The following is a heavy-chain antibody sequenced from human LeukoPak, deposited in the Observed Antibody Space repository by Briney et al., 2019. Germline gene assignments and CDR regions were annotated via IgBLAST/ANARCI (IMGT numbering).Heavy chain of an antibody. CDR2: INTNTGNP. Sequence: ASVKVSCKASGYTFTSYAMNCVRQAPGQGLEWMGWINTNTGNPTYAQGFTGRFVFSLDTSVSTAYLQISSLKAEDTAVYYCARDWVSYCGGDCYLDYWGQGTLVTVSS. D-gene: IGHD2-21*02. CDR3: ARDWVSYCGGDCYLDY. CDR1: GYTFTSYA. J-gene: IGHJ4*02. V-gene: IGHV7-4-1*02.